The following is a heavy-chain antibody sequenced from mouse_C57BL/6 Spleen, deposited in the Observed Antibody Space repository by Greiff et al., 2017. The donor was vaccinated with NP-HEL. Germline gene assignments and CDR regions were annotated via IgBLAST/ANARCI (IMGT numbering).Heavy chain of an antibody. CDR2: ISGGGGNT. D-gene: IGHD4-1*01. CDR3: ARHETGLGHGYAMDY. J-gene: IGHJ4*01. CDR1: GFTFSSYT. V-gene: IGHV5-9*01. Sequence: EVKVVESGGGLVKPGGSLKLSCAASGFTFSSYTMSWVRQTPEKRLEWVATISGGGGNTYYPDSVKGRFTISRDNAKNTLYLQMSSLRSEDTALYYCARHETGLGHGYAMDYWGQGTSVTVSS.